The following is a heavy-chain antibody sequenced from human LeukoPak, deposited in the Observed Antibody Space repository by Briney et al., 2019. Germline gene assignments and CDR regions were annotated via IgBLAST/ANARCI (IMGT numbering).Heavy chain of an antibody. J-gene: IGHJ3*02. CDR3: AREVSVMDAFDI. Sequence: GGSLRLSCAASGFTFSSYGMHWVRQAPGKGLEWVAFIRYDGSNKYYADSVKGRFTISRDNSKNTLYLQMNSLRAEDTAVYYCAREVSVMDAFDIWGQGTMVTVSS. D-gene: IGHD2-21*01. CDR1: GFTFSSYG. V-gene: IGHV3-30*02. CDR2: IRYDGSNK.